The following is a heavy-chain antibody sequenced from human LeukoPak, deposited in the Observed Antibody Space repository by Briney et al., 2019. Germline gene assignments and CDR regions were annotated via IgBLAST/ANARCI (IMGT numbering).Heavy chain of an antibody. J-gene: IGHJ3*02. CDR3: AKDVYYDSNGDAFDI. Sequence: PGRSLRLSCAASGFTFGDYAMSWVRQAPGKGLEWVSGISCSSGSIGYADSVKGRFTISRDNAKNSLYLQMNSLRAEDTALYYCAKDVYYDSNGDAFDIWGQGTMVTVSS. CDR2: ISCSSGSI. V-gene: IGHV3-9*01. D-gene: IGHD3-22*01. CDR1: GFTFGDYA.